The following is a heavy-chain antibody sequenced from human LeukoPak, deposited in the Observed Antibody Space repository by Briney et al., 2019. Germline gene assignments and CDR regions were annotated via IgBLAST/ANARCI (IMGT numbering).Heavy chain of an antibody. CDR1: GYTFTSYY. CDR3: ARPPARYSYGYYFDY. CDR2: INPSGGST. V-gene: IGHV1-46*01. D-gene: IGHD5-18*01. Sequence: ASVKVSCKASGYTFTSYYMHWVRPAPGQGLEWMGIINPSGGSTSYAQKFQGRITMTRDTSTSTVYMELSSLRSEDTAVYYCARPPARYSYGYYFDYWGQGTLVTVSS. J-gene: IGHJ4*02.